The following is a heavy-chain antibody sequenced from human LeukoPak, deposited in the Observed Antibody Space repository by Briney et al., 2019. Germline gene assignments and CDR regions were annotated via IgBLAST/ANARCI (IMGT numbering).Heavy chain of an antibody. CDR2: IIPIFGTA. D-gene: IGHD5-18*01. CDR3: ASSVDTAMVTFGYYFDY. CDR1: GGTFSSYA. Sequence: SVKVSCKASGGTFSSYAISWARQAPGQGLEWMGGIIPIFGTANYAQKFQGRVTITADESTSTAYMELSSLRSEDTAVYYCASSVDTAMVTFGYYFDYWGQGTLVTVSS. V-gene: IGHV1-69*01. J-gene: IGHJ4*02.